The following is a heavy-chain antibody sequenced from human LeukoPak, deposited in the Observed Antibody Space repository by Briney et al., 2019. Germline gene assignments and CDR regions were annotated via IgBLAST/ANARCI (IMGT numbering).Heavy chain of an antibody. V-gene: IGHV6-1*01. CDR2: TYYRSKWYN. J-gene: IGHJ6*02. CDR1: GDSVSSNSAA. CDR3: ARGSVYSQSRSSYYYYGMDV. Sequence: SQTLSLTCAISGDSVSSNSAAWNWIRQSPSRGLEWLGRTYYRSKWYNDYAVSVKSRITINPDTSKNQFSLQLNSVTPEDTAVYYCARGSVYSQSRSSYYYYGMDVWGQGTTVTVSS. D-gene: IGHD2-21*01.